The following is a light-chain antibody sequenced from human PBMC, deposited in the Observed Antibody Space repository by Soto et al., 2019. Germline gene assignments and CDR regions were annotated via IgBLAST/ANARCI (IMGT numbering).Light chain of an antibody. CDR1: SSDVGGYNY. V-gene: IGLV2-11*01. CDR3: CSYEGSYTKV. J-gene: IGLJ1*01. Sequence: QSALTQPRSVSGSPGQSVTISCTGTSSDVGGYNYVSWYQQHPGKAPKLMIYDVSKRPSGVPDRFSGSKSGNTASLTISGLQAEDEADYYCCSYEGSYTKVFGTGTKDTDL. CDR2: DVS.